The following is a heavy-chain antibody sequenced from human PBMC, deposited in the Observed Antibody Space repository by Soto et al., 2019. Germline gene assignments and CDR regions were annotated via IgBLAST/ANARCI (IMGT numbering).Heavy chain of an antibody. D-gene: IGHD1-1*01. CDR2: ISGSGGSI. J-gene: IGHJ6*02. CDR3: VKGYWKGDV. CDR1: GFTLSTYA. Sequence: EVQLLESGGGLVQPGGSLRLSCAASGFTLSTYAINWVRQAPGNGLEWVSAISGSGGSIHYADSVKGRFTISRDNSKNTLYLQMNSLRDEDTAVYHCVKGYWKGDVWGQGTTVTVSS. V-gene: IGHV3-23*01.